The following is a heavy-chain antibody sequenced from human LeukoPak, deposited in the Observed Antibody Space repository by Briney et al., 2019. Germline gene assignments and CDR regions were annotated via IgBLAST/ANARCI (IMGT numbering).Heavy chain of an antibody. CDR1: GFTFSSYG. J-gene: IGHJ4*02. V-gene: IGHV3-30*02. Sequence: GGSLRLSCAASGFTFSSYGMHWVRQAPGKGLEWVALIRYDGSNKYYADSVKGRFTISRDNSKNTLYLQMNSLRAEDTAVYYCAKDRFQKRYGSGSYSGYWGQGTLVTVSS. CDR3: AKDRFQKRYGSGSYSGY. D-gene: IGHD3-10*01. CDR2: IRYDGSNK.